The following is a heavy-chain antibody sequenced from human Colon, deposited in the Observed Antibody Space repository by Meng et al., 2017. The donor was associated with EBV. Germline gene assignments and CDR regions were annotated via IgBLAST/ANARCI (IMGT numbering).Heavy chain of an antibody. V-gene: IGHV4-34*01. CDR1: GGSFSGYV. CDR2: VSHPGSA. Sequence: QVLLQQLGAGLLNLPETLSSTCTVNGGSFSGYVWSWVRQPPGKGMEWIGEVSHPGSANYNPSLKSRVTISVDASEKQFSLRLTSVTAADSAVYYCARVPTTGYKDHWGQGTLVTVSS. J-gene: IGHJ4*02. D-gene: IGHD3-9*01. CDR3: ARVPTTGYKDH.